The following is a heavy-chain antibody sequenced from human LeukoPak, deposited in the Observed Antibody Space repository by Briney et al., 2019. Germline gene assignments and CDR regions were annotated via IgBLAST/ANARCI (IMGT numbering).Heavy chain of an antibody. V-gene: IGHV3-23*01. J-gene: IGHJ4*02. CDR2: ISGSGGST. Sequence: GGSLRLSCAASGFTFSSYAMSWVGQAPGKGLEWVSAISGSGGSTYYADSVKGRFTISRDNSKNTLYLQMNSLRAEDTAVYYCAKDRGIVVVPAALFDYWGQGTLVTVSS. CDR3: AKDRGIVVVPAALFDY. CDR1: GFTFSSYA. D-gene: IGHD2-2*01.